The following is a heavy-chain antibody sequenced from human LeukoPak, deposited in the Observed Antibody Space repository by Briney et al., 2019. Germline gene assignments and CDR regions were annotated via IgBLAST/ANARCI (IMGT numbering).Heavy chain of an antibody. J-gene: IGHJ4*02. CDR2: INTNTGNP. CDR3: ARPDEMATITGFDY. Sequence: ASVKVSCKASGYTFTNYGINWLRQAPGQGLEWMGWINTNTGNPTYAQGFTGRFVFSLDTSVSTTYLQISSLKAEDTAVYYCARPDEMATITGFDYWGQGTLVTVSS. D-gene: IGHD5-24*01. V-gene: IGHV7-4-1*02. CDR1: GYTFTNYG.